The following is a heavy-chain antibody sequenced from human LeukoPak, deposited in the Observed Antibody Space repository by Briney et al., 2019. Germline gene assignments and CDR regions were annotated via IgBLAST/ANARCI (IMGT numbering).Heavy chain of an antibody. CDR3: ATAYCSSTSCYRFPVD. Sequence: SVKVSCKVSGYTLTELSMHWVRQAPGKGLEWMGGFDPEDGETIYAQKFQGRVTMTEDTSTDTAYMELSSLRSEDTAVYYCATAYCSSTSCYRFPVDWGQGTLVTVSS. CDR1: GYTLTELS. V-gene: IGHV1-24*01. CDR2: FDPEDGET. J-gene: IGHJ4*02. D-gene: IGHD2-2*01.